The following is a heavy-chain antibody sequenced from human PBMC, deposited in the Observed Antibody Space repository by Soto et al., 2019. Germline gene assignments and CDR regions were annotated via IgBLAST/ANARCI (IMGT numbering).Heavy chain of an antibody. Sequence: SETLSITCAVYGGSFSGYYWSWIRQPPGKGLEWIGEINHSGNTNHNPSLKSRVTISVDTSKNQLFLNLSSVTAADTAMYYCARHHVRGRTIAGAAEFWGQGTLVTVSS. D-gene: IGHD6-13*01. J-gene: IGHJ4*02. V-gene: IGHV4-34*01. CDR1: GGSFSGYY. CDR3: ARHHVRGRTIAGAAEF. CDR2: INHSGNT.